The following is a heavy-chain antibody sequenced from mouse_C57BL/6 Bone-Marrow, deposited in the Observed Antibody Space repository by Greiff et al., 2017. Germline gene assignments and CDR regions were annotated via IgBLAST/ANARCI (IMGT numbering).Heavy chain of an antibody. Sequence: QVQLQQSGPGLVQPSQSLSITCTVSGFSLTSYGVHWVRQFPGKGLEWLGVIWSGGNTDYNAAFIYRLSISKDNSKSQVFFNMNSLQADDTSIYYCARRVLPYYYAMDYWGQGTSVTVSS. CDR1: GFSLTSYG. D-gene: IGHD1-1*01. CDR2: IWSGGNT. CDR3: ARRVLPYYYAMDY. J-gene: IGHJ4*01. V-gene: IGHV2-2*01.